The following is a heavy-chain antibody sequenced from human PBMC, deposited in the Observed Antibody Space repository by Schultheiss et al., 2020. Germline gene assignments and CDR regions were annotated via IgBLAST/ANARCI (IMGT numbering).Heavy chain of an antibody. Sequence: SETLSLTCAISGDSVSSNSAAWNWIRQSPSRGLEWLGRTYYRSKWYNDYAVSVKSRITMNSDTSKNQFSLQLNSVTPEDTAVYYCARSGASSSWYELGVWGQGTTVTVSS. J-gene: IGHJ6*02. CDR2: TYYRSKWYN. D-gene: IGHD6-13*01. CDR3: ARSGASSSWYELGV. V-gene: IGHV6-1*01. CDR1: GDSVSSNSAA.